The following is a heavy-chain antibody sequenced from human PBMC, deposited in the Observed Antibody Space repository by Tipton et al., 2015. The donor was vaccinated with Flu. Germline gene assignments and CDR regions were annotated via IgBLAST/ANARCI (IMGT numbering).Heavy chain of an antibody. V-gene: IGHV3-53*01. CDR3: SGTQGTFDI. J-gene: IGHJ3*02. CDR2: IYGGGTT. CDR1: GFTVTSSY. Sequence: SLRLSCAASGFTVTSSYMSWVRQAPGKGLEWVSVIYGGGTTDYADSVKGRFTISRDKSKNALYLQMNSLRAEDTAVYYCSGTQGTFDIWGQGTMVTVPS. D-gene: IGHD1-26*01.